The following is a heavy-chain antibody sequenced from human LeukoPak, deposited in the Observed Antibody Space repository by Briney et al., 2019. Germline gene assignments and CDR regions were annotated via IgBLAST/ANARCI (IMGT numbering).Heavy chain of an antibody. D-gene: IGHD3-10*01. CDR2: MNGNGGTT. J-gene: IGHJ4*02. V-gene: IGHV3-23*01. CDR1: GFTFSAYA. CDR3: AILSGSGSYSYFDY. Sequence: GGSLRLSCAASGFTFSAYAMAWVRQAPGKGLEWVSGMNGNGGTTYYADSVKGRFTISRHDSKNTLYLQMNSLRAEDTAVYYRAILSGSGSYSYFDYWGQGTLVTVSS.